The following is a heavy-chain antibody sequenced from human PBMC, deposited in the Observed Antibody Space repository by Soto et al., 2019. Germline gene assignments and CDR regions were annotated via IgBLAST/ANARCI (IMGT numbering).Heavy chain of an antibody. D-gene: IGHD1-26*01. CDR2: IAPFSGDV. Sequence: QMQLVQSGAEVTKTGSSVTVSCQAFGNTFSYRYLHWVRQAPGQALEWMGWIAPFSGDVHYAQKFQERVTLTRDRSINTAYMRMSSLRSEDTAIYFCASGGAGSGPFTWELPDHWGQGTLVTVSS. CDR1: GNTFSYRY. J-gene: IGHJ4*02. CDR3: ASGGAGSGPFTWELPDH. V-gene: IGHV1-45*02.